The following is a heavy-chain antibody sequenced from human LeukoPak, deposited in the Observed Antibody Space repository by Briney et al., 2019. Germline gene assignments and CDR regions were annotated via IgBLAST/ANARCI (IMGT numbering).Heavy chain of an antibody. D-gene: IGHD3-16*01. CDR3: ATGMAPLDYGDYLGS. CDR1: GYTVTDFS. J-gene: IGHJ4*02. V-gene: IGHV1-24*01. Sequence: ASVKVSCRVPGYTVTDFSIHWVRQAPGKGLEWMGGFDPEDGETNYAQKFQGRVTMTEDTSTHTAYMELNNLRSEDTAVHYCATGMAPLDYGDYLGSWGQGSLVTVSS. CDR2: FDPEDGET.